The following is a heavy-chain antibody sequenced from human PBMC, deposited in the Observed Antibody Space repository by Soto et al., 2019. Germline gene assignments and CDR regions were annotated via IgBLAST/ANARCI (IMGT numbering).Heavy chain of an antibody. J-gene: IGHJ6*02. V-gene: IGHV5-51*01. D-gene: IGHD6-13*01. CDR2: IYPGDSDT. Sequence: GESLKISCKGSGYIFTDHCIVWVRQMPGKGLEWMGIIYPGDSDTRYSPSFQGQVTISADKSISTAYLQWSSLKASDTAMYYCARTSAAGKYYYGMDVWGQGTTVTVSS. CDR1: GYIFTDHC. CDR3: ARTSAAGKYYYGMDV.